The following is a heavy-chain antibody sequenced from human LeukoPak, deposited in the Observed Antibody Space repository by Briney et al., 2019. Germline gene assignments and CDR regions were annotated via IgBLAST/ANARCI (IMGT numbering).Heavy chain of an antibody. CDR2: ISSASTKI. CDR1: GCTFSIYS. V-gene: IGHV3-48*01. J-gene: IGHJ4*02. D-gene: IGHD1-1*01. CDR3: PRADLDV. Sequence: GGSLRLSCAGSGCTFSIYSMNWVRQAPGKGLEWVSYISSASTKIYYADSVRGRFTISRDKAKNSVWLQMNSLRVEDTAVYYCPRADLDVWGQGTLVAVSS.